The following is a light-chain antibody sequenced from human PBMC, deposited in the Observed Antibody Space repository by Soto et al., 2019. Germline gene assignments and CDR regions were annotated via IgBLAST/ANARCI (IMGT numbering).Light chain of an antibody. Sequence: QSVLTQPASVSGSPGQSITISCTGTSSDVGGYNYVSWYQQHPGKAPKLMIYDVRNRASGASNRFSGSKSGNTASLTISGLQAEDEADYYCTSYTSSSTIYVFGTGTKVTVL. V-gene: IGLV2-14*01. J-gene: IGLJ1*01. CDR2: DVR. CDR1: SSDVGGYNY. CDR3: TSYTSSSTIYV.